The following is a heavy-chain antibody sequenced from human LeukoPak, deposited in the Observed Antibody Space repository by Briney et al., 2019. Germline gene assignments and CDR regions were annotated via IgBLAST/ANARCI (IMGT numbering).Heavy chain of an antibody. CDR1: GFTLNSYW. CDR3: AGSLPSLGAYTSSRAFDI. CDR2: ISSDGSTT. V-gene: IGHV3-74*01. Sequence: PGGSLRLSCAASGFTLNSYWMHWVRQAPGEGLVWVSRISSDGSTTSYADSVKGRFTISRDNAKNTLYLQMNSLRAEDTAVYYCAGSLPSLGAYTSSRAFDIWGQGTMVTVSS. J-gene: IGHJ3*02. D-gene: IGHD5-18*01.